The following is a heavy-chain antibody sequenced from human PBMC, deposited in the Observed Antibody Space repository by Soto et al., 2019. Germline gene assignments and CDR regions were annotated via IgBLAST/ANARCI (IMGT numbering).Heavy chain of an antibody. CDR1: GYTFTSHG. J-gene: IGHJ3*02. D-gene: IGHD1-26*01. CDR2: ISTYNGKT. CDR3: ARLWTEGATYREDAFDM. Sequence: QLQRVQSGGEVKTPGASVKVPCTTSGYTFTSHGISWVRKAPGQGLEWMGWISTYNGKTDYAQKFQGRVTMTADTRTSTVYMEVRSLRSDDTAVYYCARLWTEGATYREDAFDMWGQGTKVTVSS. V-gene: IGHV1-18*01.